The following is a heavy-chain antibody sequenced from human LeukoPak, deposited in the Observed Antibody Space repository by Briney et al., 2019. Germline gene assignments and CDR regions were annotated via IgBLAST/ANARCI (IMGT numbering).Heavy chain of an antibody. CDR2: ISDSGGST. J-gene: IGHJ3*02. Sequence: GGSLRLSCAASGFTFSSYAMSWVRQAPGKGLEWVSAISDSGGSTYYADSVRGRFTISRDNSKNTLYLQMSSLRAEDTAVYYCATRPGGAYSSSWYGAFDIWGQGTMVTVSS. CDR3: ATRPGGAYSSSWYGAFDI. D-gene: IGHD6-13*01. V-gene: IGHV3-23*01. CDR1: GFTFSSYA.